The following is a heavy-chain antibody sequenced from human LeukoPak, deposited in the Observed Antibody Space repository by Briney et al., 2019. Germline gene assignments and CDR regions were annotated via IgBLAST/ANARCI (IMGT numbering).Heavy chain of an antibody. Sequence: PSEILSLTCAVYGGSFSGYYWSWIRQPPGKGLEWIGEINHSGSTNYNPSLKSRVTISVDTSKNQFSLKLSSVTAADTAVYYCAKSLYRGSDYWGQGTLVTVSS. CDR3: AKSLYRGSDY. CDR2: INHSGST. D-gene: IGHD3-16*01. V-gene: IGHV4-34*01. CDR1: GGSFSGYY. J-gene: IGHJ4*02.